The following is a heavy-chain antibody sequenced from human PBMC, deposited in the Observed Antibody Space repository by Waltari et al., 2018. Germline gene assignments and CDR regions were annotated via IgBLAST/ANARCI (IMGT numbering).Heavy chain of an antibody. Sequence: EVQLLESGGGLVQPGGSLRLSCAASGFTFSSYAMSWVRQAPGKGLEWVSAISGSGVSTCYADSVKGRFTISRDNSKNTLYLQMNSLRAEDTAVYYCAKDHDYVWGSYRPFPFDYWGQGTLVTVSS. D-gene: IGHD3-16*02. CDR1: GFTFSSYA. CDR3: AKDHDYVWGSYRPFPFDY. J-gene: IGHJ4*02. V-gene: IGHV3-23*01. CDR2: ISGSGVST.